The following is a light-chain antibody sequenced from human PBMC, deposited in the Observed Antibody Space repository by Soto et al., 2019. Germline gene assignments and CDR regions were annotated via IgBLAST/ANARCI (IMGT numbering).Light chain of an antibody. CDR1: SSNIGNNY. CDR3: GTWDSSLSAYF. V-gene: IGLV1-51*02. J-gene: IGLJ1*01. Sequence: QSVLTQPPSVSAAPGQKVTISCSGSSSNIGNNYVSWYQQLPGTAPKLLIYENNKRPSGIPDRFPGSKSGTSAALGITGPQTGDEADYYCGTWDSSLSAYFFETGPKVP. CDR2: ENN.